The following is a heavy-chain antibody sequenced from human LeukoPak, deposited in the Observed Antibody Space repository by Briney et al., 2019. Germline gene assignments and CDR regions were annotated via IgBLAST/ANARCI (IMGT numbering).Heavy chain of an antibody. CDR2: INTDGKAT. CDR3: AKHGNYYDSSGYLDY. CDR1: GFTFSSYW. D-gene: IGHD3-22*01. Sequence: PGGSLRLSCAASGFTFSSYWMHWVRQAPGKGLLWVARINTDGKATTYADSVKGRFTISRDNSKNTLYLQMNSLRAEDTAVYYCAKHGNYYDSSGYLDYWGQGTLVTVSS. V-gene: IGHV3-74*01. J-gene: IGHJ4*02.